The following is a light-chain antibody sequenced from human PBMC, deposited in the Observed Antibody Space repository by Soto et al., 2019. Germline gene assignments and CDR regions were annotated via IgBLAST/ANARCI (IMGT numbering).Light chain of an antibody. CDR1: QSVSSSY. CDR3: QQYGSSST. J-gene: IGKJ1*01. CDR2: VAC. V-gene: IGKV3-20*01. Sequence: EIVLTQSPGTLSLSPGERATLACRASQSVSSSYLARYQQKPGQAPRLLIYVACSRDTGIPDRFSGSGSGTDFTLTISRLEPAAFAVYYCQQYGSSSTVGQGTKVEIK.